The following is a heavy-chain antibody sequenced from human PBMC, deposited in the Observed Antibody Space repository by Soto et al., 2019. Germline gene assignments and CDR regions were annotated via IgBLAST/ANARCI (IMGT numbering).Heavy chain of an antibody. Sequence: QAQLVQSGAEVRKPGASVKVSCKASGYTFYSHNISWVRQAPGQGLEWMGRINADYGNTQYAQKFRGRVTMTTDTSTTTVYMELTNLRSDDTAVYYCARCIQGDYYYGMDVWGQGTTVTVSS. CDR3: ARCIQGDYYYGMDV. CDR2: INADYGNT. D-gene: IGHD5-18*01. J-gene: IGHJ6*02. V-gene: IGHV1-18*01. CDR1: GYTFYSHN.